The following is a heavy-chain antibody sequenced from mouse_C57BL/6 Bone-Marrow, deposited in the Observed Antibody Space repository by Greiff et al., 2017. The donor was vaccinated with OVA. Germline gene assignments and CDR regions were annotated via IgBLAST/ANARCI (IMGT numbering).Heavy chain of an antibody. V-gene: IGHV1-19*01. CDR1: GYTFTDYY. CDR2: INPYNGGT. D-gene: IGHD2-1*01. J-gene: IGHJ3*01. CDR3: AVYYVFAWFAY. Sequence: VQLQQSGPVLVKPGASVKMSCKASGYTFTDYYMNWVKQSHGKSLEWIGVINPYNGGTSYNQKFKGKATLTVDKSSSTAYMELNSLTSEDSAVYSCAVYYVFAWFAYWGQGILGTVSA.